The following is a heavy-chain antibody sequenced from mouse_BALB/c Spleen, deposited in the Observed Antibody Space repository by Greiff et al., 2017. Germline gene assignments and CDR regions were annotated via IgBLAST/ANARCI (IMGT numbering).Heavy chain of an antibody. J-gene: IGHJ2*01. CDR3: AREYYYGRGYFDY. V-gene: IGHV2-6-7*01. CDR1: GFSLTGYG. CDR2: IWGDGST. D-gene: IGHD1-1*01. Sequence: VMLVESGPGLVAPSQSLSITCTVSGFSLTGYGVNWVRQPPGKGLEWLGMIWGDGSTDYNSALKSRLSISKDNSKSQVFLKMNSLQTDDTARYYCAREYYYGRGYFDYWGQGTTLTVSS.